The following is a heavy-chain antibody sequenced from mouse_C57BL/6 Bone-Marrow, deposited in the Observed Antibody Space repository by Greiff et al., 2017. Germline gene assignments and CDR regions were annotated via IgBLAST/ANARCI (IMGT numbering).Heavy chain of an antibody. CDR2: ISYDGSN. J-gene: IGHJ1*03. D-gene: IGHD1-1*01. CDR3: ASFLITTVVAHWYFDV. CDR1: GYSITSGYY. Sequence: EVKLLESGPGLVKPSQSLSLTCSVTGYSITSGYYWNWIRQFPGNKLEWMGYISYDGSNNYNPSLKNRISITRDTSKNQFFLKLNSVTTEDTATYYCASFLITTVVAHWYFDVWGTGTTVTVSS. V-gene: IGHV3-6*01.